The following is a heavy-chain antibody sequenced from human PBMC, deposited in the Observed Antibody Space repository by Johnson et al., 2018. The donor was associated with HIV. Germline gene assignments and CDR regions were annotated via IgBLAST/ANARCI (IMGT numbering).Heavy chain of an antibody. CDR3: AKDRAARTFDAVDI. D-gene: IGHD6-6*01. CDR2: ISWNSGSI. J-gene: IGHJ3*02. V-gene: IGHV3-9*01. CDR1: GFTFDDYA. Sequence: VQLVESGGGLVQPGRSLRLSCAASGFTFDDYAMHWVRQAPGKGLEWVSGISWNSGSIGYADSVKGRFTISRDNAKNSLYLQMNSLSAEDTALYYCAKDRAARTFDAVDIWGQGTMVTVSS.